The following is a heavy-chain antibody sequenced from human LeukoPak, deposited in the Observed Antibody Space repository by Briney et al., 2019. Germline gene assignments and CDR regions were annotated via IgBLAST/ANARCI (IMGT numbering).Heavy chain of an antibody. Sequence: GGSLRLSCAASGFTFSSYGIHWVRQAPGKGLEWVTFIRYDASNTYYADSVKGRFTISRDNAKNSLYLQMNSLRAEDTAVYYCARDKWFGETDYWGQGTLVTVSS. CDR2: IRYDASNT. CDR1: GFTFSSYG. J-gene: IGHJ4*02. CDR3: ARDKWFGETDY. D-gene: IGHD3-10*01. V-gene: IGHV3-30*02.